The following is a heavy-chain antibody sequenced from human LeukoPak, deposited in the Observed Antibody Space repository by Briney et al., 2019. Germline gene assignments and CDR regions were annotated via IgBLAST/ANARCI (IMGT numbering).Heavy chain of an antibody. Sequence: GASVKVSCKASGYTFTNYYMHWVRQAPGQGLEWMGIINPSGGSTSYAQKFQGRVTMTRDTSTSTVYMELSSLRSDDTAVYYCARGVTARGFYYYMDVWGKGTTVTISS. J-gene: IGHJ6*03. V-gene: IGHV1-46*01. CDR2: INPSGGST. CDR3: ARGVTARGFYYYMDV. CDR1: GYTFTNYY. D-gene: IGHD2-21*02.